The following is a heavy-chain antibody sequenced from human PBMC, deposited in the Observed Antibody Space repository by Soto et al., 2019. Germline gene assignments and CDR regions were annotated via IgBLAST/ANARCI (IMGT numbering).Heavy chain of an antibody. Sequence: PGGSLRLSCAASGFTFSSYAMSWVRQAPGKGLEWVSAISGSGGSTYYADSVKGRFTISRDNSKNTLYLQMNSLRAEDTAVYYCAKAPSRLYGDYVSDYFDYWGQGTLVTVSS. CDR3: AKAPSRLYGDYVSDYFDY. D-gene: IGHD4-17*01. CDR2: ISGSGGST. CDR1: GFTFSSYA. V-gene: IGHV3-23*01. J-gene: IGHJ4*02.